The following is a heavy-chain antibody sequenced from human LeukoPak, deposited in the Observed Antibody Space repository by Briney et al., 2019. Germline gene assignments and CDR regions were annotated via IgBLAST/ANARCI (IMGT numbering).Heavy chain of an antibody. Sequence: SCKASGYTFTSYYMHWVRQAPGKGLEWVAVISYDGSNKYYADSVKGRFTISRDNSKNTLYLQMNSLRAEDTAVYYCARGGPKGSDAFDIWGQGTMVTVSS. V-gene: IGHV3-30-3*01. CDR3: ARGGPKGSDAFDI. J-gene: IGHJ3*02. D-gene: IGHD3-16*01. CDR1: GYTFTSYY. CDR2: ISYDGSNK.